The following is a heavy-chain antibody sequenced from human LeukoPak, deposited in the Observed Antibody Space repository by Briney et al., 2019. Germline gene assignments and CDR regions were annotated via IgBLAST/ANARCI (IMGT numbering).Heavy chain of an antibody. CDR3: ARGDYYGSGHMYV. Sequence: PSETLSLTCTVSGGSISSYYWSWIRQPPGKGLEWIGYIYYSGSTNYNPSLKSRVTISVDTSKNQFSLKLSSVTAADTAVYYCARGDYYGSGHMYVWGKGTTVTVSS. CDR1: GGSISSYY. CDR2: IYYSGST. V-gene: IGHV4-59*01. D-gene: IGHD3-10*01. J-gene: IGHJ6*03.